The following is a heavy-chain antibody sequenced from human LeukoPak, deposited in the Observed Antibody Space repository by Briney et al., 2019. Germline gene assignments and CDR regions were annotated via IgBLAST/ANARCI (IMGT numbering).Heavy chain of an antibody. CDR3: VKVSSTVGATYFDY. D-gene: IGHD1-26*01. V-gene: IGHV3-64D*06. Sequence: PGGSLRLSCSASGFTFSSYAMHWGRQAPGEELEYISGVTSDGGTTYHADSVKGRFTISRDNSKNTLYLQMSSLRVEDTAVYYCVKVSSTVGATYFDYWGQGTLVTVSS. CDR1: GFTFSSYA. CDR2: VTSDGGTT. J-gene: IGHJ4*02.